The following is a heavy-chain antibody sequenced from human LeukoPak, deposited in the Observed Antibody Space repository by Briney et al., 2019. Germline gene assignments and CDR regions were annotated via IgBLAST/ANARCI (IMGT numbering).Heavy chain of an antibody. V-gene: IGHV3-43*01. CDR1: GFTFDDHT. CDR3: ARGGLTITMFGVPIIRNFDY. Sequence: GGSLRLSCAASGFTFDDHTMHWVRQGPGKGLEWVSLISWDSSGTSYVDSVKGRFTISRDNAKNSLYLQMNSLRAEDTAVYYCARGGLTITMFGVPIIRNFDYWGQGTLVTVSS. J-gene: IGHJ4*02. D-gene: IGHD3-3*01. CDR2: ISWDSSGT.